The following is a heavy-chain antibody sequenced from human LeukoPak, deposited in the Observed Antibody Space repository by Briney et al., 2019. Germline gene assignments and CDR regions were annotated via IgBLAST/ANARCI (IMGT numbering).Heavy chain of an antibody. CDR1: GYTFTGYY. Sequence: SVKVSCKASGYTFTGYYMHWVRQAPGQGLEWMGGIIPIFGTANYAQKFQGRVTITADESTSTAYMELSSLRSEDTAVYYCARDGGDNWFDPWGQGTLVTVSS. V-gene: IGHV1-69*13. J-gene: IGHJ5*02. D-gene: IGHD3-16*01. CDR3: ARDGGDNWFDP. CDR2: IIPIFGTA.